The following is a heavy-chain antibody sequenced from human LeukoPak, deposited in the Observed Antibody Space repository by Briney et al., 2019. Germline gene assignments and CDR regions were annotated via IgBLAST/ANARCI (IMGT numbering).Heavy chain of an antibody. D-gene: IGHD3-22*01. CDR1: GGTFSSYA. CDR3: ARDRRPVYYYDSQGDYYFDY. J-gene: IGHJ4*02. V-gene: IGHV1-69*13. CDR2: IIPIFGTA. Sequence: GASVKVSCKASGGTFSSYAISWVRQAPGQGLEWMGGIIPIFGTANYAQKFQGRVTITADESTSTAYMELSSLRSEDTAVYYCARDRRPVYYYDSQGDYYFDYWGQGTLVTVSS.